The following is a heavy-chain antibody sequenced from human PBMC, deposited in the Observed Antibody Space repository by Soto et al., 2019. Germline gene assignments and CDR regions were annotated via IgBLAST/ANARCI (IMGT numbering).Heavy chain of an antibody. Sequence: QVQLVQSGAEVKTPGCSVKVSCEASGGTFSSYSINWVRQDPGQGLEWMGRLIPMFGTTDYAQRFQGRVTFAADESTNTASMEVTDLTSEDTAVYYCARAAVLTFTRFYDVDVWGQGTTVTVSS. CDR3: ARAAVLTFTRFYDVDV. V-gene: IGHV1-69*18. D-gene: IGHD6-25*01. CDR2: LIPMFGTT. CDR1: GGTFSSYS. J-gene: IGHJ6*02.